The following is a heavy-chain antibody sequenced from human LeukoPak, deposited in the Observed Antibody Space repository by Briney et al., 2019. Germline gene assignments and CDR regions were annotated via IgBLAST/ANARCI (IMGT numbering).Heavy chain of an antibody. CDR1: GFTFSSYS. CDR2: ISSSSSTI. Sequence: PGGSLRLSCAASGFTFSSYSMNWVRQAPGKGLEWVSYISSSSSTIYYADSVKGRFTISRDNAKNSLYLQMNSLRDEDTAVYYCAKSLDYSFRYGMDVWGLGTTVTVSS. CDR3: AKSLDYSFRYGMDV. J-gene: IGHJ6*02. D-gene: IGHD4-4*01. V-gene: IGHV3-48*02.